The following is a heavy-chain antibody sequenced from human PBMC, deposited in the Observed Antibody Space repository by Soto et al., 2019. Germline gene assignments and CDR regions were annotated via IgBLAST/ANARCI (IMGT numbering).Heavy chain of an antibody. CDR1: GCYLASHL. CDR3: ARRLNWKSDY. V-gene: IGHV5-51*01. CDR2: IFPGESDT. D-gene: IGHD1-20*01. J-gene: IGHJ4*02. Sequence: XESLKTYRGACGCYLASHLMAWVRPIPGKGLELMGVIFPGESDTTYSPNFQGQVTISVDKSISTAYLQWSSLKGSDTAMYYCARRLNWKSDYWGQGTLVTVSS.